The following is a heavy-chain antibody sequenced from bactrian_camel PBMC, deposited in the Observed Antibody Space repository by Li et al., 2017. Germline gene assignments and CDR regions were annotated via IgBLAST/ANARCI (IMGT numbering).Heavy chain of an antibody. CDR2: IDPEGNP. Sequence: QVQLVESGGGSVQAGGSLRLSCAYSTSRYCMVWIRQAPGKEREGVAAIDPEGNPTYTDSVKGRFTISKDSAENTLYLEMSSLKPEDTAMYYCAVDVWVMANARLGHREYKYWGRGSQVTVS. CDR1: STSRYC. CDR3: AVDVWVMANARLGHREYKY. V-gene: IGHV3S26*01. J-gene: IGHJ4*01. D-gene: IGHD3*01.